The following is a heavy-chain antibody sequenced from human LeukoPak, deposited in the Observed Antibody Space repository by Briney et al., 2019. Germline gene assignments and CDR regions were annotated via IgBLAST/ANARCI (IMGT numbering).Heavy chain of an antibody. J-gene: IGHJ4*02. CDR1: GFTFSSYG. Sequence: GGSLRLSCAASGFTFSSYGMHWVRQAPGKGLEWVAVISYDGSNKYYADSVKGRFTISRDNSKNTLYLQMNSLRAEDTAVYYCAKDRVLSGHWGQGTLVTVSS. D-gene: IGHD2-15*01. V-gene: IGHV3-30*18. CDR3: AKDRVLSGH. CDR2: ISYDGSNK.